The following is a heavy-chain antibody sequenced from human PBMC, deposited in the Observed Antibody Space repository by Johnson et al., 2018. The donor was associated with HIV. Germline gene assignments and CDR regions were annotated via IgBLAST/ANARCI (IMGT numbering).Heavy chain of an antibody. CDR1: GFTFSNYG. V-gene: IGHV3-30*02. Sequence: QVQLVESGGGLVKPGGSLRLSCAESGFTFSNYGMHWVRQAPGKGLEWVAFIRYDGSNKYYADSVKGRFTISRDNSKNTMYLQMNSLRAEDTAVYYCARATGDDYGDYDDAFDIWGQGTMVTVSS. J-gene: IGHJ3*02. D-gene: IGHD4-17*01. CDR3: ARATGDDYGDYDDAFDI. CDR2: IRYDGSNK.